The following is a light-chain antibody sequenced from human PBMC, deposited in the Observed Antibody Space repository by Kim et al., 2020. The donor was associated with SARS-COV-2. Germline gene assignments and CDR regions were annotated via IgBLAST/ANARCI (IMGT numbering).Light chain of an antibody. CDR1: NNDIWSYYL. CDR3: CSYANSRRYV. V-gene: IGLV2-23*02. CDR2: DVA. Sequence: GQAITISCTGGNNDIWSYYLVSWYQQHPGQAPKLIIYDVAKRPSGVSDRFSGSKSGNVASLTISLIQPEDEAEYFCCSYANSRRYVFGTGTKVTVL. J-gene: IGLJ1*01.